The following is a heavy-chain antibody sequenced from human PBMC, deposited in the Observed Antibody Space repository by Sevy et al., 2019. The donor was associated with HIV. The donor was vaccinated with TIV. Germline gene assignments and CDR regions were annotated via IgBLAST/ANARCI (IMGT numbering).Heavy chain of an antibody. CDR1: GFTFSSYA. Sequence: GGALRPSCAASGFTFSSYAMHWVRQAPGKGLEWVAVISYDGSNKYYADSVKGRFTMSRDNSKNTLYLKMNSLVAEVTAVYFCSRTFGELLSKNYCYYGMDVWVQGTTVTVSS. CDR3: SRTFGELLSKNYCYYGMDV. CDR2: ISYDGSNK. J-gene: IGHJ6*02. V-gene: IGHV3-30-3*01. D-gene: IGHD3-10*01.